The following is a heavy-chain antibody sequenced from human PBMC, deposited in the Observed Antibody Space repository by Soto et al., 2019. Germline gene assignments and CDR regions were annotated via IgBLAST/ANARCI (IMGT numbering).Heavy chain of an antibody. V-gene: IGHV1-69*01. CDR2: IIPIFGTA. J-gene: IGHJ4*02. D-gene: IGHD3-22*01. CDR1: GGTFSSYA. CDR3: ARDRRMYYYDSSGYPTANYFDY. Sequence: QVQLVQSGAEVKKPGSSVKVSCKASGGTFSSYAISWVRQAPGQGLEWMGGIIPIFGTANYAQKFQGRVTITADESTSTAYMELSSLRSEDTAVYYCARDRRMYYYDSSGYPTANYFDYWGQGTLVTVSS.